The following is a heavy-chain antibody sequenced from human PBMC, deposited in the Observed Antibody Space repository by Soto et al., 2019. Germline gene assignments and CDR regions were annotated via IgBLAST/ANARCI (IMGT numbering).Heavy chain of an antibody. CDR3: ARDGGQWLNWFDP. CDR2: ISRSSSTI. J-gene: IGHJ5*02. CDR1: GFTFSSYS. D-gene: IGHD6-19*01. Sequence: EVQLVESGGGLVQPGGSLRLSFAASGFTFSSYSMNWVRQAPGKGLEWVSYISRSSSTIYYADSVKGRFTISRDNAKNSLYLQMNSLRAEDTAVYYCARDGGQWLNWFDPWGQGPLVPVSS. V-gene: IGHV3-48*01.